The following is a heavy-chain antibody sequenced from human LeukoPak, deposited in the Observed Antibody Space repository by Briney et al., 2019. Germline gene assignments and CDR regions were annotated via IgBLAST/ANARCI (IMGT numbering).Heavy chain of an antibody. J-gene: IGHJ4*02. D-gene: IGHD2-2*01. V-gene: IGHV3-21*01. CDR2: ISSSSSYI. Sequence: GGSLRLSCAASGFTFSSYSMNWVRQAPGKGLEWVSSISSSSSYIYYADSVKGRFTISRDNAKNSLYLQMNSLRAEDTAVYYCASQSGCSSTSCYAAQGGFDYWGQGTLVTVSS. CDR3: ASQSGCSSTSCYAAQGGFDY. CDR1: GFTFSSYS.